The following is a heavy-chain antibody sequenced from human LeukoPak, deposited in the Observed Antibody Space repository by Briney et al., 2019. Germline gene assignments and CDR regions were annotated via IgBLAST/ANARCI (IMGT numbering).Heavy chain of an antibody. V-gene: IGHV4-4*07. CDR2: LYGSGST. J-gene: IGHJ4*02. D-gene: IGHD5-12*01. CDR3: ASDAGYARH. Sequence: SETLSLTCSVSGASISGYYWSWLRQPAGKGLEWIGRLYGSGSTYYNPSLKSRVTMSVDTSKNQFSLKLTSMTAADAAVYYCASDAGYARHWGQGTLVTVSS. CDR1: GASISGYY.